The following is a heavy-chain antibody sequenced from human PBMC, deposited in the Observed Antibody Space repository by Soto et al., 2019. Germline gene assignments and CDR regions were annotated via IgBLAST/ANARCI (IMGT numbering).Heavy chain of an antibody. V-gene: IGHV4-4*07. Sequence: SETLSLTCTVSGGSIRGHYWSWIRQPAGKGLEWIGRIYSSGSSDYNPSLKSRVTLSVDTSKSQISLKMRPVTAADTAVYYCARDSQVWFDPWGQGTLVTVSS. J-gene: IGHJ5*02. CDR3: ARDSQVWFDP. CDR1: GGSIRGHY. CDR2: IYSSGSS.